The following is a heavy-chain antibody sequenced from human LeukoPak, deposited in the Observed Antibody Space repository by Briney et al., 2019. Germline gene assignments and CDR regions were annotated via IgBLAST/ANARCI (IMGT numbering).Heavy chain of an antibody. V-gene: IGHV4-59*01. J-gene: IGHJ4*02. Sequence: SETLSLTCTVSGGSISSYYWSWIRQPPGKGLEWIGYIYYSGSTNYNPSLKSRVTISVDTSKNQFSLKLSSVTAADTAVYYCARAGQGYCTSASCFLSLDYWGQGTLVTVSS. CDR1: GGSISSYY. CDR2: IYYSGST. CDR3: ARAGQGYCTSASCFLSLDY. D-gene: IGHD2-2*01.